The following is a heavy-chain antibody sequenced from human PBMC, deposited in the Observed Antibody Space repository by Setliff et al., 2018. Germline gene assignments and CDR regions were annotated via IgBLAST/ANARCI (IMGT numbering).Heavy chain of an antibody. CDR3: ARVSQYSSGWYYYYYGMDV. D-gene: IGHD6-19*01. V-gene: IGHV4-34*09. J-gene: IGHJ6*02. CDR2: INHSGST. CDR1: GGSFSGYY. Sequence: SETLSLTCAVYGGSFSGYYWSWIRQPPGKGLEWIGEINHSGSTNYNPSLKSRVTISVDTSKNQFSLRLSSVTAADTAVYYCARVSQYSSGWYYYYYGMDVWGQGTTVTVSS.